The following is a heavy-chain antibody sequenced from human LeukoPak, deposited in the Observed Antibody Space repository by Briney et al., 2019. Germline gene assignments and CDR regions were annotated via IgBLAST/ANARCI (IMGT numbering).Heavy chain of an antibody. CDR3: ARGSSGWYGYFQH. D-gene: IGHD6-19*01. CDR1: GYTFTSYG. V-gene: IGHV1-2*02. J-gene: IGHJ1*01. CDR2: INPNSGGT. Sequence: ASVKVSCKASGYTFTSYGISWVRQAPGQGLEWMGWINPNSGGTNYAQKFQGRVTMTRDTSISTAYMELSRLRSDDTAVYYCARGSSGWYGYFQHWGQGTLVTVSS.